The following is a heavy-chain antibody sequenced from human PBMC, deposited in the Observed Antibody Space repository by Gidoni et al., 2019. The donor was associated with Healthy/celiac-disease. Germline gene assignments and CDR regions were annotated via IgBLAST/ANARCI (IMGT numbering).Heavy chain of an antibody. Sequence: EVQLVESGGGLVQPGGSLRLSCAASGFTVSSNYMSWVRQAPGKGLEWVSVIYSGCSTYYADSVKGRFTISRDNSKNTLYLQMNSLRAEDTAVYYCEATTGGAVNVPPFDYWGQGTLVTVSS. V-gene: IGHV3-66*01. D-gene: IGHD2-8*02. J-gene: IGHJ4*02. CDR1: GFTVSSNY. CDR2: IYSGCST. CDR3: EATTGGAVNVPPFDY.